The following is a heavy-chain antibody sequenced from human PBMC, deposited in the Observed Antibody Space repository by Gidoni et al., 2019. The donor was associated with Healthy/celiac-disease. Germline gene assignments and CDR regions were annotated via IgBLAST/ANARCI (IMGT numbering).Heavy chain of an antibody. J-gene: IGHJ5*02. V-gene: IGHV5-10-1*03. CDR3: ARQGYYGSGRNLGRFDP. CDR2: IDPSDSYT. Sequence: EVQLVQSGAEVKKPGDSLRISCKGSGYSFTSYWISWVRRMPGKGLEWMGRIDPSDSYTNYSPSFQGHVTISADKSISTAYLQWSSLKASDTAMYYCARQGYYGSGRNLGRFDPWGQGTLVTVSS. D-gene: IGHD3-10*01. CDR1: GYSFTSYW.